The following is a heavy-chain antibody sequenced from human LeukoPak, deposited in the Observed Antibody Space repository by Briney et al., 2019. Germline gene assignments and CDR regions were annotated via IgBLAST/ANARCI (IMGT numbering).Heavy chain of an antibody. V-gene: IGHV3-21*01. Sequence: GGSLRLSCAASGFTFSSYSMSWVRQAPGKGLEWVSSISSITSFIDYGDSVKGRFTISRDNAKNSLYLQMNSLRAEDTAVYYGAREGSGLYWGQGTLVTVSS. D-gene: IGHD5-12*01. CDR3: AREGSGLY. J-gene: IGHJ4*02. CDR2: ISSITSFI. CDR1: GFTFSSYS.